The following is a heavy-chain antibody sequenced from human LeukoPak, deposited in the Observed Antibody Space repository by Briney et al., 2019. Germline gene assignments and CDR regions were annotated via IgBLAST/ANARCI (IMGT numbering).Heavy chain of an antibody. CDR2: INQDVNKQ. J-gene: IGHJ5*02. V-gene: IGHV3-7*01. CDR1: EFTFSYYW. Sequence: GGSLTLSCAASEFTFSYYWMSWVRQAPGEGREWVANINQDVNKQYYVGSVKGRFTISRDNTKNSLHLQRSSLTAEDTSVYYGVREWVNWTQGYNSFGRWGQGTLATVSS. D-gene: IGHD3/OR15-3a*01. CDR3: VREWVNWTQGYNSFGR.